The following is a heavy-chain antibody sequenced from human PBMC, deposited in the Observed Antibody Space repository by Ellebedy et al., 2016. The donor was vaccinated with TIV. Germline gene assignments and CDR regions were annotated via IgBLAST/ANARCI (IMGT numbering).Heavy chain of an antibody. Sequence: GGSLRLSCTASGFTLTNYWMTWVRQAPGKGLEWVANINEDGTKKHYVDSVKGRFTISRDNAGNSVYLQMKGLGDEDTAVCYCARAIYGASNLWGRGTLATVSS. V-gene: IGHV3-7*01. D-gene: IGHD4-17*01. CDR1: GFTLTNYW. CDR3: ARAIYGASNL. CDR2: INEDGTKK. J-gene: IGHJ2*01.